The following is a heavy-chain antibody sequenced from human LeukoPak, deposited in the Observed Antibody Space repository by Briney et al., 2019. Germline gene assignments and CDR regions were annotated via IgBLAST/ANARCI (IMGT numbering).Heavy chain of an antibody. V-gene: IGHV1-18*01. CDR2: ISAYNGNT. D-gene: IGHD2-2*02. Sequence: GASVKVSCKASGYTFTSYGISWVRQAPGQGLEWMGWISAYNGNTIYAQKLQGRVTMTTDTSTSTAYMELRSLRSDDTAVYYCARVGGDIVVVPAAILGYYYYYMDVWGKGTTVTVSS. CDR1: GYTFTSYG. CDR3: ARVGGDIVVVPAAILGYYYYYMDV. J-gene: IGHJ6*03.